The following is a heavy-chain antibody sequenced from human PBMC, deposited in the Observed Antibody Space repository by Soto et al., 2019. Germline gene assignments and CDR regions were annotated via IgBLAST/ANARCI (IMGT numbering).Heavy chain of an antibody. V-gene: IGHV5-51*01. J-gene: IGHJ4*02. CDR3: AKFERYFDRTGYLNR. CDR2: IYPGDSDT. D-gene: IGHD3-9*01. Sequence: GESLKISCKGSGYGFDITWLAWLRQVPGKGLEWVGIIYPGDSDTRYSPSLEGRVTLSVDKSITTAYLHWNSLKDSDTATYYCAKFERYFDRTGYLNRWGQGTQVTVSS. CDR1: GYGFDITW.